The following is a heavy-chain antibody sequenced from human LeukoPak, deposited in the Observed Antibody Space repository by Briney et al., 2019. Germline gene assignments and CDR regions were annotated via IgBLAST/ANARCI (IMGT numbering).Heavy chain of an antibody. CDR2: IYSSGST. CDR1: GASVSGSPYY. J-gene: IGHJ5*01. V-gene: IGHV4-39*01. D-gene: IGHD3-10*01. Sequence: PSETLSLTCTVSGASVSGSPYYWGWIRQPPGKGLEWIGSIYSSGSTYYNASLQSRVTISVDTSKNQFSLKLSSVTAADTAVYYCARQPKSCAPGIFITGKACWFDSWGQGTLVTVSP. CDR3: ARQPKSCAPGIFITGKACWFDS.